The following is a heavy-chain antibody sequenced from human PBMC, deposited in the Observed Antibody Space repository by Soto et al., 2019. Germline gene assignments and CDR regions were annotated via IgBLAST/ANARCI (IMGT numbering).Heavy chain of an antibody. CDR2: ISYDGSNK. CDR1: GFTFSSYG. Sequence: GGSLRLSCAASGFTFSSYGMHWVRQAPGKGLEWVAVISYDGSNKYYADSVKGRFTISRDNSKNTLYLQMNSLRAEDTAVYYCAKDFWVQAVAGYFDYWGQGTLVTVSS. D-gene: IGHD6-19*01. V-gene: IGHV3-30*18. J-gene: IGHJ4*02. CDR3: AKDFWVQAVAGYFDY.